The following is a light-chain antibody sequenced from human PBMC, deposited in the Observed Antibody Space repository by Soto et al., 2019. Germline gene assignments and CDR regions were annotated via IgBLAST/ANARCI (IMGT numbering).Light chain of an antibody. V-gene: IGLV1-44*01. CDR2: NDD. J-gene: IGLJ3*02. CDR1: YSNLKTNT. Sequence: QSVLTQPPSASGTPGQRVSISCSGSYSNLKTNTVNWYQHLPGTAPKLLIYNDDQRPSGVPDRFSGSKSGTSASLGISGLRSEDEADYYCAAWDDSLTGRVFGGGTKLTVL. CDR3: AAWDDSLTGRV.